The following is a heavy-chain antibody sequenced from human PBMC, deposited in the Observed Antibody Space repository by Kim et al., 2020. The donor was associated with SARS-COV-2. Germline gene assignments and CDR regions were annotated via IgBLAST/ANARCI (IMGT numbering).Heavy chain of an antibody. Sequence: LKSRVTISVDTSKNQFSLKLSSVTAADTAVYYCARHILEWPSYYYYYMDVWGKGTTVTVSS. D-gene: IGHD3-3*01. CDR3: ARHILEWPSYYYYYMDV. J-gene: IGHJ6*03. V-gene: IGHV4-59*08.